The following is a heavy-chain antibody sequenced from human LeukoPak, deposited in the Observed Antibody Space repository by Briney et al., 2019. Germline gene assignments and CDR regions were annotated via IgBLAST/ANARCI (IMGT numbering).Heavy chain of an antibody. V-gene: IGHV3-7*01. Sequence: GGSLRLSCAASGFTFSSYWMSWVRQAPGKGLEWVANIKQDGSEKYYVDSVKGRFTISRDNAKNSLYLQMNSLRAEDTAVYYCARGSLYYDILTGQYYFDYWGQGTLVTVSS. CDR3: ARGSLYYDILTGQYYFDY. J-gene: IGHJ4*02. CDR2: IKQDGSEK. CDR1: GFTFSSYW. D-gene: IGHD3-9*01.